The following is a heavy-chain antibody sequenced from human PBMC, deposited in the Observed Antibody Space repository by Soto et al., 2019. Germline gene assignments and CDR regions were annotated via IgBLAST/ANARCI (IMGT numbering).Heavy chain of an antibody. Sequence: QLQLQESGPGLVKPSETLSLTCSVSGDSISSSSKYWGWIRQPPGKGLEWIGSIYYSGTTYYNPSIKSRVTISVDTSKTQLSLKLSSVTAADSAIYYCASHDSGFGTNWFDPWGQGTLVTVSS. J-gene: IGHJ5*02. CDR1: GDSISSSSKY. V-gene: IGHV4-39*01. CDR3: ASHDSGFGTNWFDP. D-gene: IGHD3-10*01. CDR2: IYYSGTT.